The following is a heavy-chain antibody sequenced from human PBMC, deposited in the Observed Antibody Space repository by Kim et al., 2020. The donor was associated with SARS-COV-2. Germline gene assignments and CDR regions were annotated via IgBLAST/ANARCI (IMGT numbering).Heavy chain of an antibody. V-gene: IGHV3-21*01. CDR2: ISSSSSYI. D-gene: IGHD2-15*01. CDR1: GFTFSSYS. J-gene: IGHJ6*02. Sequence: GGSLRLSCAASGFTFSSYSMNWVRQAPGKGLEWVSSISSSSSYIYYADSVKGRFTISRDNAKNSLYLQMNSLRAEDTAVYYCASGGYCSGGSCMGDYYYYYGMDVWGQGTTVTVSS. CDR3: ASGGYCSGGSCMGDYYYYYGMDV.